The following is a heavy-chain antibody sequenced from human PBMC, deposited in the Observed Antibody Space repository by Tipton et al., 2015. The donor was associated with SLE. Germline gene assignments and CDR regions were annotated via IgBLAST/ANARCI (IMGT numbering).Heavy chain of an antibody. D-gene: IGHD3-22*01. CDR1: GGPLTGDY. J-gene: IGHJ3*02. CDR2: VFYTGRT. CDR3: ARGGIFYHHDSSVRHAFYI. Sequence: TLSLTCTVSGGPLTGDYWSWIRQPPGKGLEWIGYVFYTGRTTYNPSLERRVTISIDTSRTQFSLNLTSVTASDTAVYYCARGGIFYHHDSSVRHAFYIWSQGTMGTVSS. V-gene: IGHV4-59*08.